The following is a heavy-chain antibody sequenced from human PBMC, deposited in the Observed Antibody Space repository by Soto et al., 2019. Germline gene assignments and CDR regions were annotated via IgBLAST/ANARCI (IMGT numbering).Heavy chain of an antibody. CDR1: GYTFTSYG. V-gene: IGHV1-18*01. CDR3: ARGYDMITFGGVIVSALGFDY. D-gene: IGHD3-16*02. J-gene: IGHJ4*02. Sequence: QVQLVQSGAEVKKPGASVKVSCKASGYTFTSYGISWVRQAPGQGLEWMGWISAYNGNTNYAQKLQGRVTMTTDTSTSTAYMELRSLRSDDTAVYYCARGYDMITFGGVIVSALGFDYWGQGTLVTVSS. CDR2: ISAYNGNT.